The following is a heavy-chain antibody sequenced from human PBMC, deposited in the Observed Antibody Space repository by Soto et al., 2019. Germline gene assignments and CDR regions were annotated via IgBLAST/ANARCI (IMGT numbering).Heavy chain of an antibody. CDR3: AKGADSSGYYNFDY. CDR2: ISYDGSNK. CDR1: GFTFSGYG. D-gene: IGHD3-22*01. Sequence: AGGSLRLSCAASGFTFSGYGMHWVRQAPGKGLEWVAVISYDGSNKYYADSVKGRFTISRDNSKNTLYLQMNSLRAEDTAVYYCAKGADSSGYYNFDYWGQGTLVTVSS. J-gene: IGHJ4*02. V-gene: IGHV3-30*18.